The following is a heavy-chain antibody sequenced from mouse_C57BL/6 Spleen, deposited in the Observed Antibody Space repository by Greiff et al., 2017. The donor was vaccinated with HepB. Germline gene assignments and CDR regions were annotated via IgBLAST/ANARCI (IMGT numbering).Heavy chain of an antibody. V-gene: IGHV1-55*01. CDR1: GYTFTSYW. J-gene: IGHJ1*03. CDR2: IYPGSGST. CDR3: ARDTTVVERWYFDV. D-gene: IGHD1-1*01. Sequence: QVQLQQPGAELVKPGASVKMSCKASGYTFTSYWITWVKQSPGQGLEWIGDIYPGSGSTNYNEKFKSKATLTVDTSSSTAYMQLSSLTSEDSAVYYCARDTTVVERWYFDVWGTGTTVTVSS.